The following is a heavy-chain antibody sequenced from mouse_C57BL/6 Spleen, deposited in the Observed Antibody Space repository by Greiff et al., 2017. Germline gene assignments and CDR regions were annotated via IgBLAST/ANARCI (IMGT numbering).Heavy chain of an antibody. V-gene: IGHV1-39*01. CDR3: ASPYYYGSSPYWYFDV. J-gene: IGHJ1*03. CDR2: INPNYGTT. D-gene: IGHD1-1*01. CDR1: GYSFTDYN. Sequence: EVKLQESGPELVKPGASVKISCKASGYSFTDYNMNWVKQSNGKSLEWIGVINPNYGTTSYNQKFKGKATLTVDQSSSTAYMQLNSLTSEDSAVYYCASPYYYGSSPYWYFDVWGTGTTVTVSS.